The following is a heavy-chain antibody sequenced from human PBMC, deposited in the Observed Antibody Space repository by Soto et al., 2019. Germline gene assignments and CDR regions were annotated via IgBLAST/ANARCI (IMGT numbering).Heavy chain of an antibody. Sequence: EVQLVESGGGLVQPGGSLRLSCAASGFSWSSYWMSWVRQAPGKGLEWVANMNQDGSEIDYVGSVKGRFTFTRDNAKNSLYLPMNSLRAEDTAVYYCARLSTSAGRRDLACWGQGTLFTVSS. CDR2: MNQDGSEI. J-gene: IGHJ4*02. V-gene: IGHV3-7*01. CDR1: GFSWSSYW. CDR3: ARLSTSAGRRDLAC.